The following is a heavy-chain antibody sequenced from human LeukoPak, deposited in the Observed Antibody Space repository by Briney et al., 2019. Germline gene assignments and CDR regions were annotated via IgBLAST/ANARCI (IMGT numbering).Heavy chain of an antibody. V-gene: IGHV3-48*01. D-gene: IGHD6-6*01. CDR1: GLTFSSYS. CDR2: ISSSTSTI. CDR3: ARDTMYGSSSYIIDY. Sequence: GGSLRLSCAASGLTFSSYSMNWVRQAPGKGLEWVSYISSSTSTIYYADSVKGRFTISRDNAKNSLYLQMNSLRAEDTAVYSCARDTMYGSSSYIIDYWGQGTLVTVSS. J-gene: IGHJ4*02.